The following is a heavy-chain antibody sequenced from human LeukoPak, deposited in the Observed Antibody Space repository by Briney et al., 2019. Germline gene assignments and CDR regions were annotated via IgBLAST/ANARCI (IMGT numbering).Heavy chain of an antibody. D-gene: IGHD6-19*01. V-gene: IGHV3-33*06. CDR2: IWYDGSNK. J-gene: IGHJ4*02. Sequence: PGRSLRLSCAASGFTFSSYGMHWVRQAPGKGLEWVAVIWYDGSNKYYADSVKGRFTISRDNSKNTLYLQMNSLSAEDTAVYYCAKATIAVAGRGYFDYWGQGTLVTVSS. CDR3: AKATIAVAGRGYFDY. CDR1: GFTFSSYG.